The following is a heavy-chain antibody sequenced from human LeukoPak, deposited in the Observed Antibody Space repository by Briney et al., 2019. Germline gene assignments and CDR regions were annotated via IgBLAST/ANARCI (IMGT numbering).Heavy chain of an antibody. CDR1: GFTFSSYG. J-gene: IGHJ4*02. D-gene: IGHD6-13*01. V-gene: IGHV3-33*01. Sequence: GRSLRLSCAASGFTFSSYGMHWVRQAPGKGLEWVAVIWYDGSNKYYADSVKGRFTISRDNSKNTLYLELKSLGAEDTAVYYCARASIAAAGYYFDYWGQGTLVTVSS. CDR3: ARASIAAAGYYFDY. CDR2: IWYDGSNK.